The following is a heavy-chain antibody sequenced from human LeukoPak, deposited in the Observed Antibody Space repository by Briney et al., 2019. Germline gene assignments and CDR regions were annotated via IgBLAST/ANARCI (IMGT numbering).Heavy chain of an antibody. CDR2: ISSSGSTI. J-gene: IGHJ4*02. Sequence: GGSLRLSCAASGFTFSDYYMSWIRQAPGKGLEWVSYISSSGSTIYYADSVKGRFTISRDNAKNSLYLQMNSLRAEDTAVYYCARQVHDYDFWSGYSNFDYWGQGTLVTVSS. D-gene: IGHD3-3*01. V-gene: IGHV3-11*04. CDR3: ARQVHDYDFWSGYSNFDY. CDR1: GFTFSDYY.